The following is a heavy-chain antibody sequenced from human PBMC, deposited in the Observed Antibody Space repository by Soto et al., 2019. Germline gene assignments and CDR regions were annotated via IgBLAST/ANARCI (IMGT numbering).Heavy chain of an antibody. D-gene: IGHD3-22*01. CDR2: ISAYNGNT. CDR3: ARGRGLDYYDSSGYYFGAFDI. CDR1: GYTFTSYG. J-gene: IGHJ3*02. V-gene: IGHV1-18*01. Sequence: GASVKVSCKASGYTFTSYGISWVRQAPGQGLEWMGWISAYNGNTNYAQKLQGRVTMTTDTSTSTAYMELRSLRSGDTAVYYCARGRGLDYYDSSGYYFGAFDIWGQGTMVTVSS.